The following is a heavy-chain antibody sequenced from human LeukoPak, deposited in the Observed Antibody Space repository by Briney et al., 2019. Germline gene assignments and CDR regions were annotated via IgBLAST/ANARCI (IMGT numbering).Heavy chain of an antibody. J-gene: IGHJ4*02. D-gene: IGHD6-19*01. CDR1: GGSFSGYY. V-gene: IGHV4-34*01. CDR2: INHSEST. CDR3: ARGSIAVAGTPYFDY. Sequence: PSETLSLTCAVYGGSFSGYYWSWIRQPPGKGLEWIGEINHSESTNYNPSLKSRVTISVDTSKNQFSLKLSSVTAADTAVYYCARGSIAVAGTPYFDYWGQGTLVTVSS.